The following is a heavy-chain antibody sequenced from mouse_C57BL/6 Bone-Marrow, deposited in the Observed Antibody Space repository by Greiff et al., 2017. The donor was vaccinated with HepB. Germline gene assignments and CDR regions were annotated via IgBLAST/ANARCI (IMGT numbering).Heavy chain of an antibody. J-gene: IGHJ1*03. CDR3: APRGSNYEWYFDV. CDR1: GFSLSTFGMG. V-gene: IGHV8-8*01. CDR2: IWWDDDK. D-gene: IGHD2-5*01. Sequence: QVTLKESGPGILQPSQTLSLTCSFSGFSLSTFGMGVGWIRQPSGKGLEWLAHIWWDDDKYYNPALKSRITISKDTSKNQVFLKIANVDTADTATYYCAPRGSNYEWYFDVWGTGTTVTVSS.